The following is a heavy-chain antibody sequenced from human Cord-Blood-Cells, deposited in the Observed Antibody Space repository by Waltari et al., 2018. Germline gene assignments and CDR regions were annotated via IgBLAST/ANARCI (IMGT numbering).Heavy chain of an antibody. V-gene: IGHV1-46*01. CDR3: ASRPVLESGSYYFDY. D-gene: IGHD1-26*01. CDR2: INPSGCST. Sequence: QVQLVQSGAEVKKPGASVKVSCKASGYTFTSYYMHWVRQAPGQGLEWMGIINPSGCSTSYAQKFQGRVTMTRDTSTSTVYMELSSLRSEDTAVYYCASRPVLESGSYYFDYWGQGTLVTVSS. J-gene: IGHJ4*02. CDR1: GYTFTSYY.